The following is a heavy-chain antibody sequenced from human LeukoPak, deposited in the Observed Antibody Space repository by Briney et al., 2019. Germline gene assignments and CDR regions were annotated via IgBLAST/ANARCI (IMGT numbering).Heavy chain of an antibody. V-gene: IGHV4-61*01. CDR1: GVSVSTTYN. CDR3: VRDYWGSLDY. Sequence: SETLSLTCTVSGVSVSTTYNWGWVRRPPGKGLEWIGYNGNNNYNPSLKSRATISLDTSKNQFSLKLHSVTDADTAVYYCVRDYWGSLDYWGQGTLITVSS. J-gene: IGHJ4*02. D-gene: IGHD7-27*01. CDR2: NGNN.